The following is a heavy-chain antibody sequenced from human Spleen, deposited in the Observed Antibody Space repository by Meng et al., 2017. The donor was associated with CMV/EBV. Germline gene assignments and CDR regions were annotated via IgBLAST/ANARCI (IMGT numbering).Heavy chain of an antibody. CDR3: ASRYGMDV. V-gene: IGHV3-74*01. CDR1: GFTFSNAW. J-gene: IGHJ6*02. Sequence: LSLTCAASGFTFSNAWMSWVRQAPGKGLVWVSRIKSDGSSIIYADSVKGRFTISRDNAKNTLYLQMKSLRAEDTAVYYCASRYGMDVWGQGTAVTVSS. CDR2: IKSDGSSI.